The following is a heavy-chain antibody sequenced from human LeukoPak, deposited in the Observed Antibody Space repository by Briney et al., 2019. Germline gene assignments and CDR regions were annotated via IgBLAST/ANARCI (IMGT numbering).Heavy chain of an antibody. J-gene: IGHJ3*02. CDR1: GFAVSSNY. CDR2: IYSGSNI. CDR3: ARNLGATGPHVAFDI. Sequence: PGGCLRLSCAASGFAVSSNYMSWVRQAPGKGLEWVSVIYSGSNIHYTESVKGRFTISRDNSRNTLYLQMNSLRVEDTAVYYCARNLGATGPHVAFDIWGQGTMVTVSS. D-gene: IGHD1-26*01. V-gene: IGHV3-53*01.